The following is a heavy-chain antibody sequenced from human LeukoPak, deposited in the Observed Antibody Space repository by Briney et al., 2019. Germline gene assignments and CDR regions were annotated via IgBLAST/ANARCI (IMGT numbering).Heavy chain of an antibody. CDR2: ISGSGGST. Sequence: PGGSLRLSCAASGFTFSSYAMSWVRQAPGKGLEWVSAISGSGGSTYYAVSVKGRFTISRDNSKNTLYLQMNSLRAEDTAVYYCAKDAASRGSSSWLYNWFDPWGQGTLVTVSS. J-gene: IGHJ5*02. V-gene: IGHV3-23*01. CDR3: AKDAASRGSSSWLYNWFDP. D-gene: IGHD6-13*01. CDR1: GFTFSSYA.